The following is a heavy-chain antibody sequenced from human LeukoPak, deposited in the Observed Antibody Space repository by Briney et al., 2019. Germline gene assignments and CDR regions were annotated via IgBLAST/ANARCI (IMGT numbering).Heavy chain of an antibody. D-gene: IGHD3-9*01. J-gene: IGHJ6*03. Sequence: SETLSLTCTVSGGSISSYYWSWIRQPAGKGLEWIGRIYTSGSTNYNPSLKSRVTMSVDTSKNQFSLKLSSVTAADTAVYYCARDYDILTGSPYYYYYMDVWGKGTTVTISS. CDR1: GGSISSYY. CDR3: ARDYDILTGSPYYYYYMDV. V-gene: IGHV4-4*07. CDR2: IYTSGST.